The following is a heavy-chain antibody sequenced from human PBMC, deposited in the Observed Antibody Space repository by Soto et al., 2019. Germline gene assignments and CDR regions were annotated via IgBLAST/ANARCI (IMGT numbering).Heavy chain of an antibody. CDR3: ARERHGNTFDY. J-gene: IGHJ4*02. V-gene: IGHV3-30-3*01. Sequence: QVQLVESGGGVVQPGRSLRLSCAASGFTFSSYVMHWVRQAPGKGLEWVAVISYDGSNKFYGDSVKGRFTISRDNSKNTLYLQMNSLRVEDTAVYYCARERHGNTFDYWGQGTLVTVSS. CDR2: ISYDGSNK. CDR1: GFTFSSYV.